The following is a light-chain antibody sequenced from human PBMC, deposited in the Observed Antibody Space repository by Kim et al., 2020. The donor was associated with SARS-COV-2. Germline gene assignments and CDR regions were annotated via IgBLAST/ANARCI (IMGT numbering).Light chain of an antibody. J-gene: IGKJ1*01. CDR3: QQYSNWPPWT. CDR2: DAS. CDR1: QSVSSY. V-gene: IGKV3-15*01. Sequence: EIVMTQSPATLSVSPGERATLSCRASQSVSSYLAWYQQKPGQAPRLLIYDASTRATDIPARFSGSGSGTEFTLTISSLQSEDFAVYYCQQYSNWPPWTFGQGTKVDIK.